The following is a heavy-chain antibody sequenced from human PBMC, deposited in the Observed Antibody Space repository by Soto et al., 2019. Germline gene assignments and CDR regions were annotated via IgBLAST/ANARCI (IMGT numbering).Heavy chain of an antibody. D-gene: IGHD2-2*01. Sequence: QVQLVQSGAEVKKPGASVQVSCKASGYTFTTYGISWVRQAPGQGLEWMGWISASNGKTNYAQKLQGRVTMTTDTATRTAYMELRSLRSDDTAVYYCARLGYCTSTSCYLVYYYGMDVWGQGTTVTVSS. CDR3: ARLGYCTSTSCYLVYYYGMDV. V-gene: IGHV1-18*01. CDR2: ISASNGKT. J-gene: IGHJ6*02. CDR1: GYTFTTYG.